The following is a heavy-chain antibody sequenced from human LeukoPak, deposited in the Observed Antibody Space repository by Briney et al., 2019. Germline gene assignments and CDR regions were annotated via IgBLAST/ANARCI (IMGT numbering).Heavy chain of an antibody. J-gene: IGHJ5*02. D-gene: IGHD1-14*01. Sequence: SETLSLTCAVYGGSFSGYYWSWIRQPAGKGLEWIGRVYTSGSTNYNPSLKSRVTISVDTSKNQFSLKLSSVTAADTAVYYCARGTTRRPNWFDPWGQGTLVTVSS. CDR2: VYTSGST. CDR1: GGSFSGYY. V-gene: IGHV4-59*10. CDR3: ARGTTRRPNWFDP.